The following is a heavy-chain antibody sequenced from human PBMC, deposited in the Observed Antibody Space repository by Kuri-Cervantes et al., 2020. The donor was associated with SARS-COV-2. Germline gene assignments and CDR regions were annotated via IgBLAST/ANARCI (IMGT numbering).Heavy chain of an antibody. CDR3: ASSAAPPALYYGMDV. V-gene: IGHV5-51*01. CDR1: GYSFTSYW. D-gene: IGHD2-15*01. Sequence: KVSCKGSGYSFTSYWIGWVRQMPGKGLEWMGIIYPGDSDTRYSPSFQGQVTISADKSISTAYLQWSSLKASDTAMYYCASSAAPPALYYGMDVWGQGTTVTVSS. CDR2: IYPGDSDT. J-gene: IGHJ6*02.